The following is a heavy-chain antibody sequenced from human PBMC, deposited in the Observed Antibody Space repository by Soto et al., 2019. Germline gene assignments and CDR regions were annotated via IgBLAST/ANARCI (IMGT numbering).Heavy chain of an antibody. CDR2: IYPGDSDT. V-gene: IGHV5-51*01. Sequence: GESLKISCKGSGYGFTSYWIGWVRQMPGKGLGWMGIIYPGDSDTRYSPSFQGQVTISADKAISTAYLQWSSLKASDTAMYYCARTRAPGRYYYGMDVWGQGTTVTVSS. J-gene: IGHJ6*02. D-gene: IGHD2-15*01. CDR3: ARTRAPGRYYYGMDV. CDR1: GYGFTSYW.